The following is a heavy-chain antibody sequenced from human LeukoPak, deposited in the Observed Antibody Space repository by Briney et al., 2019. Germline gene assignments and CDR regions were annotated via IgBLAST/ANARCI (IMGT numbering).Heavy chain of an antibody. CDR1: GGSFSGYY. D-gene: IGHD3-9*01. V-gene: IGHV4-59*08. CDR2: IYYSGST. Sequence: SETLSLTCAVYGGSFSGYYWSWIRQPPGKGLEWIGYIYYSGSTNYNPSLKSRVTISVDTSKNQFSLKLSSVTAADTAVYYCARHALTGYRENDAFDIWGQGTMVTVSS. J-gene: IGHJ3*02. CDR3: ARHALTGYRENDAFDI.